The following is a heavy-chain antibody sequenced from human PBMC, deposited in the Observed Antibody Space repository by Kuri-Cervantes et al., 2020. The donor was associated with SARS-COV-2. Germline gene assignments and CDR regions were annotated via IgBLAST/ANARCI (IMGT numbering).Heavy chain of an antibody. CDR2: IYTSGST. V-gene: IGHV4-61*02. D-gene: IGHD3-22*01. J-gene: IGHJ4*02. CDR3: ARGVPYSSGYLLDY. CDR1: GDSISSGRYY. Sequence: SETLSLTCTVSGDSISSGRYYWSWIRQPAGKGLEWIGRIYTSGSTNYNPSLKSRVTISVDTSKNQFSLKLSSVTAADTAVYYCARGVPYSSGYLLDYWGQGTLVTVSS.